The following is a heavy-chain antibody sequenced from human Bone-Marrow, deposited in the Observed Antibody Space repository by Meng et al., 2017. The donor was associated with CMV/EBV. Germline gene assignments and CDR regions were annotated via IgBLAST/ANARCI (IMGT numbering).Heavy chain of an antibody. Sequence: SLTCTFSGGSISSYYWSWIRQPPGKGLEWIGYIYYSGSTNYNPSLKSRVTISVDTSKNQFSLKLSSVTAADTAVYYCARDRGQLGVDYWGQGTLVTVSS. J-gene: IGHJ4*02. CDR3: ARDRGQLGVDY. V-gene: IGHV4-59*01. D-gene: IGHD1-26*01. CDR1: GGSISSYY. CDR2: IYYSGST.